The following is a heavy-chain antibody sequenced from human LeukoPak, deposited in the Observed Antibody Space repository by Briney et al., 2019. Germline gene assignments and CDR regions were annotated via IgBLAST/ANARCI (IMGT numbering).Heavy chain of an antibody. CDR2: IYYSGST. CDR1: GGSISSSSYY. J-gene: IGHJ3*02. D-gene: IGHD6-19*01. CDR3: ARDRGVAGGNAFDI. V-gene: IGHV4-61*01. Sequence: SETLSLTCTVSGGSISSSSYYWGWIRQPPGKGLEWIGYIYYSGSTNYNPSLKSRVTISVDTSKDQFSLKLSSVTAADTAVYYCARDRGVAGGNAFDIWGQGTMVTVSS.